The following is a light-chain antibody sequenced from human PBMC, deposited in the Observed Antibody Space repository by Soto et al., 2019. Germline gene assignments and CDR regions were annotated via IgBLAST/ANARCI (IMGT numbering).Light chain of an antibody. CDR2: ANT. CDR3: KSYDTSLSGYV. V-gene: IGLV1-40*01. J-gene: IGLJ1*01. CDR1: SSNIGPTYD. Sequence: QSVLTQPPSVSGAPGQRVTISCTGSSSNIGPTYDVHWYQQLPGTAPKLLIYANTNRPSGVPDRFSGSKSGTSASLDITGPQAEDQPDSHSKSYDTSLSGYVFGTGTKVTV.